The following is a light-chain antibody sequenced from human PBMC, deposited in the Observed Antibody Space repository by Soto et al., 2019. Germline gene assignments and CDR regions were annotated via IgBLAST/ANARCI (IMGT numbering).Light chain of an antibody. V-gene: IGKV3-11*01. J-gene: IGKJ1*01. CDR1: QSVSSY. CDR2: DAS. Sequence: EIVLTQSPATLSLSPGERATLSCRASQSVSSYLAWYQQKPGQAPRLLIYDASNRATGIPARFSGSGSGTDFTLTISSLEPEDVAYYYCQQRSNWPPTFGQGTKVEIK. CDR3: QQRSNWPPT.